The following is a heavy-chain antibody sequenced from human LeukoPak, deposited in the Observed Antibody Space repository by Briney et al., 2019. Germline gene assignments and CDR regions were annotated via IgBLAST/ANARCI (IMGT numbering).Heavy chain of an antibody. CDR2: ISSRGYTI. J-gene: IGHJ4*02. CDR3: ASNQGVRYFDD. V-gene: IGHV3-11*01. Sequence: GGSLRLSCVGSGFTFSDNHMSWIRQAPGQGLEWVSYISSRGYTIYYADSVKGRFTISRDNAKNLLYLQMDSLRVEDTAVYFCASNQGVRYFDDWGQGTLVTVSS. D-gene: IGHD1-1*01. CDR1: GFTFSDNH.